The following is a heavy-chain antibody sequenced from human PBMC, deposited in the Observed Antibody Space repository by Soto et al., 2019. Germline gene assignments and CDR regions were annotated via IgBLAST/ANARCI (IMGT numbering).Heavy chain of an antibody. CDR2: IYHSGST. V-gene: IGHV4-38-2*01. D-gene: IGHD3-3*01. J-gene: IGHJ6*02. CDR3: ARAKGEIITIFGVVINYGMDV. CDR1: GYSISSGYY. Sequence: KSSETLSLTCAVSGYSISSGYYWGWIRQPPGKGLEWIGSIYHSGSTYYNPSLKSRVTISVDTSKNQFSLKLSSVTAADTAVYYCARAKGEIITIFGVVINYGMDVWGQGTTVTVSS.